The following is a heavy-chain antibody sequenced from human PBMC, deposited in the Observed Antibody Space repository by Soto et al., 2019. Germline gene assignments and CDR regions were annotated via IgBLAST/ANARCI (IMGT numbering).Heavy chain of an antibody. V-gene: IGHV3-66*01. CDR2: IYSDGSK. D-gene: IGHD1-26*01. CDR3: ARDRGIVGVTLRGAYFDF. J-gene: IGHJ4*02. CDR1: GFTVSTNY. Sequence: GGSLRLSCAVSGFTVSTNYMSWVRQAPGKGLEWVSVIYSDGSKYYADSVKGRFTISRDTSKNTLDLQMDSLGVEDSAVYYCARDRGIVGVTLRGAYFDFWGQGTLVTVSS.